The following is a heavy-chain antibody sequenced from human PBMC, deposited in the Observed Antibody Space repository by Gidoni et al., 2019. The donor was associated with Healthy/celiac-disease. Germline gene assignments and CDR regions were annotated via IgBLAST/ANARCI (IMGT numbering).Heavy chain of an antibody. J-gene: IGHJ3*02. Sequence: QVQLVQSGAEVKKPGASVKVSCKVSGYTLTDLSMHWVRQAPGKGLEWMGGFDPEDGETIYAQKFQGRVTMTEDTSTDTAYMELSSLRSEDTAVYYCATDLSGVESLVGATTGGHAFDIWGQGTMVTVSS. CDR3: ATDLSGVESLVGATTGGHAFDI. V-gene: IGHV1-24*01. CDR2: FDPEDGET. D-gene: IGHD1-26*01. CDR1: GYTLTDLS.